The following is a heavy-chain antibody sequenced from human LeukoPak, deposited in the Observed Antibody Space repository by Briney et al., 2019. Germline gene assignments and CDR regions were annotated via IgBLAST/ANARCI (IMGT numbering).Heavy chain of an antibody. Sequence: ASVKVSCKASGYTFTGYYMHWARQAPGQGLEWMGWINPNSGGTNYAQKFQGRVTMTRDSRVTMTRDTSISAAYMELSRLRSDDTAVYYCARQSNTPAGDFDFWGQGTLVTVSS. D-gene: IGHD6-13*01. CDR1: GYTFTGYY. CDR3: ARQSNTPAGDFDF. J-gene: IGHJ4*02. V-gene: IGHV1-2*02. CDR2: INPNSGGT.